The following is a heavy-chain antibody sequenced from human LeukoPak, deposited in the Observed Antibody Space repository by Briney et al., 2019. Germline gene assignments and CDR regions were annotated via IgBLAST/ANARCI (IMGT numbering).Heavy chain of an antibody. CDR2: ISYDGSNK. D-gene: IGHD3-22*01. CDR1: GFTFSSYA. V-gene: IGHV3-30*04. Sequence: GGSLRLSCAASGFTFSSYAMSWVRQAPGKGLEWVAVISYDGSNKYYADSVKGRFTISRDNSKNTLYLQMNSLRAEDTAVYYCARSAIYDSSDSWGQGTLVTVSS. CDR3: ARSAIYDSSDS. J-gene: IGHJ4*02.